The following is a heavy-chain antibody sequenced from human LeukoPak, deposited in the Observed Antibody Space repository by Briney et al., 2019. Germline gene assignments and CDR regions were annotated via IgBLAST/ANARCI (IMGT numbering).Heavy chain of an antibody. Sequence: KPGGSLRLPCAASGFTFSDYYMSWIRQAPGKGLEWVSCISTSGGTIYYADSVKGRFTISRDNAKNSLYLQMSSLRAEDTAVYYCARDWVGDGYNYYHYFDCWGQGALVTVSS. CDR1: GFTFSDYY. CDR2: ISTSGGTI. CDR3: ARDWVGDGYNYYHYFDC. D-gene: IGHD5-24*01. V-gene: IGHV3-11*01. J-gene: IGHJ4*02.